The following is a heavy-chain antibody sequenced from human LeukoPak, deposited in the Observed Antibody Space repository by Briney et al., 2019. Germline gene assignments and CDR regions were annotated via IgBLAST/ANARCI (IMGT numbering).Heavy chain of an antibody. CDR3: ATIFTGRTNWLDY. CDR1: GYTLTELS. V-gene: IGHV1-24*01. J-gene: IGHJ4*02. D-gene: IGHD7-27*01. CDR2: FDPEDGET. Sequence: ASVKVSCKVSGYTLTELSMHWVRQAPGKGLEWMGGFDPEDGETIYAQKFQGRVTMTEDTSTDTAYMELSSLRSEDTAVHYCATIFTGRTNWLDYWGQGTPVTVSS.